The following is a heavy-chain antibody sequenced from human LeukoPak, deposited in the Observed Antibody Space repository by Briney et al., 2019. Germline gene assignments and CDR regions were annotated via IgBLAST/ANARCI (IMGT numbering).Heavy chain of an antibody. J-gene: IGHJ4*02. CDR1: GFDFSSNW. V-gene: IGHV3-74*01. D-gene: IGHD6-19*01. CDR3: ARDSTWLLDY. CDR2: IKGDGIST. Sequence: GGSLRLSCAASGFDFSSNWMHWVRHAPGQGLVWVSRIKGDGISTNYADSVKGRFTISRDIAKNTLYLQMNSLRADDTAVYFCARDSTWLLDYWGQGTLITVSS.